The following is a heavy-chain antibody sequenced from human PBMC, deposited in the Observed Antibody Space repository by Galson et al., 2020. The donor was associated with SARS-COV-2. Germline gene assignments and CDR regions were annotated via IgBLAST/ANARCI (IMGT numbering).Heavy chain of an antibody. D-gene: IGHD3-3*01. CDR3: ARHTSDTIFGVVIILDAFDI. Sequence: SETLSLTCTVSGGSISSSSYYWGWIRQPPGKGLEWIGSIYYSGSTYYNPSLKSRVTISVDTSKNQFSLKLSSVTAADTAMYYCARHTSDTIFGVVIILDAFDIWGQGTMVTVSS. CDR2: IYYSGST. J-gene: IGHJ3*02. V-gene: IGHV4-39*01. CDR1: GGSISSSSYY.